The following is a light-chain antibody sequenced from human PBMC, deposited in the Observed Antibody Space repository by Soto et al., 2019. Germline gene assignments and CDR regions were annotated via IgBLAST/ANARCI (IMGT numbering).Light chain of an antibody. CDR3: QQYNGYSGT. CDR2: TAS. Sequence: DIQMTQSPSTLSAFVGDRVTITCRASQSINNFLAWYQQTPGRAPKLLIYTASNLESGVPSRFSGSGSGTEFTHTISGLQPDDFATYYCQQYNGYSGTFGQGTKVEIK. V-gene: IGKV1-5*03. J-gene: IGKJ1*01. CDR1: QSINNF.